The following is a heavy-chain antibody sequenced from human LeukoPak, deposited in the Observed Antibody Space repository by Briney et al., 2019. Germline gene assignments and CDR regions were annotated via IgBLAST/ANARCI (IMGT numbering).Heavy chain of an antibody. CDR2: INHSGST. CDR3: ARSDRGVTKHYYYYMDV. V-gene: IGHV4-34*01. CDR1: GGSFSGYY. Sequence: TPSETLSLTCAVYGGSFSGYYWSWIRQPPGKGLEWIGEINHSGSTNYNPSLKSRVTISVDTSKNQFSLKLSSVTAADTAVYYCARSDRGVTKHYYYYMDVWGKGTTVTISS. D-gene: IGHD3-10*01. J-gene: IGHJ6*03.